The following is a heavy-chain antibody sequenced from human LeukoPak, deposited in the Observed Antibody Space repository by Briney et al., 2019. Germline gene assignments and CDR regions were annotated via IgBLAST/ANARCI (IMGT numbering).Heavy chain of an antibody. CDR2: IYYSGST. J-gene: IGHJ3*02. CDR3: ARDSKGDAFDI. Sequence: SETLSLTCTVSGGSISSYYWSWIWQPPGKGLEWIGYIYYSGSTNYNPSLKSRVTISVDTSKNQFSLKLSSVTAADTAVYYCARDSKGDAFDIWGQGTMVTVSS. CDR1: GGSISSYY. V-gene: IGHV4-59*01.